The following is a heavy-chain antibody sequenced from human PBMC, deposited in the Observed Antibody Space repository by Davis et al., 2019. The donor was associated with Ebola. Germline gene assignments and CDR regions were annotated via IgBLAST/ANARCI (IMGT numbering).Heavy chain of an antibody. CDR1: GGSISSYY. V-gene: IGHV4-59*01. D-gene: IGHD1-26*01. CDR2: IYYSGST. Sequence: PGGSLRLSCTVSGGSISSYYWSWIRQPPGKGLEWIGYIYYSGSTNYNPSLKSRVTISVDTSKNQFSLKLSSVTAADTAVYYCARSRYSGSYHFDYWGQGTLVTVSS. CDR3: ARSRYSGSYHFDY. J-gene: IGHJ4*02.